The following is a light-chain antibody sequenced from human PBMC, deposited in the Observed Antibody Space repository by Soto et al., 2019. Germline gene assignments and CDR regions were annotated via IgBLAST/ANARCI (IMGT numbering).Light chain of an antibody. CDR2: KAS. CDR3: QQYNSFPYS. J-gene: IGKJ2*03. CDR1: QTILSW. Sequence: IQMTQSPSTLSASVGDRVSITCRASQTILSWLAWYQQKPGKAPKLLIYKASSLESGVPSRYSGSRSGTEFTLAISGLQPDDFATYYCQQYNSFPYSFGKGTKLEIK. V-gene: IGKV1-5*03.